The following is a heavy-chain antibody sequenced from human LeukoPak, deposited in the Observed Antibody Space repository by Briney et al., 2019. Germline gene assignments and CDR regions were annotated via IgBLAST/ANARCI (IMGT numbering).Heavy chain of an antibody. J-gene: IGHJ5*02. Sequence: SQTLSLTCAISGDSVSSNSAAWNWIRQSPSRGLEWLGRTYYRSKRYNDYAVSVKSRITINPDTSKNQFSLRLSSVTAEDTAVYYCARAVEGGLGSGSYYNWFDPWGQGTLVTVSS. CDR2: TYYRSKRYN. D-gene: IGHD3-10*01. V-gene: IGHV6-1*01. CDR1: GDSVSSNSAA. CDR3: ARAVEGGLGSGSYYNWFDP.